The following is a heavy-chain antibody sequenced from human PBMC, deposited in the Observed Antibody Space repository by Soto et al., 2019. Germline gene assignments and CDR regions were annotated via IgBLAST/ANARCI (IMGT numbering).Heavy chain of an antibody. V-gene: IGHV3-11*05. CDR3: ATEGVRSGSYPGGFQH. CDR2: ISSISSYT. J-gene: IGHJ1*01. Sequence: QVQLVESGGGLVKPGGSLRLSCTASGFTFSDYYMSWIRQAPGKGLEWLAYISSISSYTNHADSVKGRFTISRDNAKNVLYLQMNGLGAEDTAVYHCATEGVRSGSYPGGFQHWGQGTLVTVSS. CDR1: GFTFSDYY. D-gene: IGHD1-26*01.